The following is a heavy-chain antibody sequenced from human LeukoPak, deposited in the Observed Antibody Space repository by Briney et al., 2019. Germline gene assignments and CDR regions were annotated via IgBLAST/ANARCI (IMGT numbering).Heavy chain of an antibody. J-gene: IGHJ4*02. CDR2: ISGSGSAE. V-gene: IGHV3-11*04. CDR1: GSTLSDSY. D-gene: IGHD2/OR15-2a*01. Sequence: GGSLRLSCVASGSTLSDSYMTWVRQAPGKGLEWVSTISGSGSAEDYADSVKGRFTISRDNAKSSMSLEMNTLRAEDTAVYYCARDLSWRSRVYDLWGQGTLVTVSS. CDR3: ARDLSWRSRVYDL.